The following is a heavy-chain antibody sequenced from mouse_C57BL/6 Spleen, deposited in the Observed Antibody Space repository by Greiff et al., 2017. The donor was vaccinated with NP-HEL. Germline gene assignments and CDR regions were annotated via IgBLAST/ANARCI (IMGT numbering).Heavy chain of an antibody. V-gene: IGHV1-80*01. D-gene: IGHD1-1*01. CDR2: IYPGDGDT. J-gene: IGHJ1*03. CDR3: ASRYYDSSYWYFDV. CDR1: GYAFSSYW. Sequence: VQLQESGAELVKPGASVKISCKASGYAFSSYWMNWVKQRPGKGLEWIGQIYPGDGDTNYNGKFKGKATLTEDKSSSTAYMQLSSLTSEDSAFSFCASRYYDSSYWYFDVWGTGPTVTVSS.